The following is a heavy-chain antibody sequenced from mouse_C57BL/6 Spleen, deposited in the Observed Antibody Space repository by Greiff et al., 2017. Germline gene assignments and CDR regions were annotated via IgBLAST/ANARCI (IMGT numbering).Heavy chain of an antibody. D-gene: IGHD1-1*01. CDR2: ISSGSSTI. CDR3: ISSPDY. J-gene: IGHJ2*01. CDR1: GFTFSVYG. Sequence: EVKVVESGGGFVKPGGSLKISCAASGFTFSVYGMTWVRQAPEKGLEWVDKISSGSSTIYYADTVKGRFTISRDNAKNTLFLQMTSLRSEDTAMYYCISSPDYWGQGTTLTVSS. V-gene: IGHV5-17*01.